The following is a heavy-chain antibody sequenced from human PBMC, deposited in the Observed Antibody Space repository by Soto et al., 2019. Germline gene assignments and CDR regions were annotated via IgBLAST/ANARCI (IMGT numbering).Heavy chain of an antibody. J-gene: IGHJ4*02. CDR2: ISGSDGKT. V-gene: IGHV3-23*01. Sequence: GGSLRLSCAASGFSFSSYAMSWVRQAPGKGLEWVSTISGSDGKTFYADSVKGRFSISRDTSDNMLYLQMNSLRDDDTAVYYCARWSYLDYWGQGARVTVSS. CDR3: ARWSYLDY. CDR1: GFSFSSYA. D-gene: IGHD2-15*01.